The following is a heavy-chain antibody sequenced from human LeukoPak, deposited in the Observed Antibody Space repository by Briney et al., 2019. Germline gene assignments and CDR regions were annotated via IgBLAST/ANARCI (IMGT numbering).Heavy chain of an antibody. CDR3: ARDGGYYDILTGSDY. V-gene: IGHV3-33*01. Sequence: PGRSLRLSCAASGFTFSSYGMHWVRQAPGKGLEWVAVIWYDGSNKYYADSVKGRFTISRDNSKNTLYLQMNSLRAEDTAVCYCARDGGYYDILTGSDYWGQGTLVTVSS. CDR2: IWYDGSNK. CDR1: GFTFSSYG. J-gene: IGHJ4*02. D-gene: IGHD3-9*01.